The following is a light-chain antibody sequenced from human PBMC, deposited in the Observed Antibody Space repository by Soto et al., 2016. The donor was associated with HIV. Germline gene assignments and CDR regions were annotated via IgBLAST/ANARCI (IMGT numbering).Light chain of an antibody. CDR1: KLGDKY. V-gene: IGLV3-1*01. CDR2: QDT. J-gene: IGLJ2*01. CDR3: QVWDSSTGV. Sequence: SYELTQPPSVSVSPGQTVSITCSGDKLGDKYACWYQQKPGQSPVLVIYQDTKRPSGIPERFSGSNSGNTATLTISGTQAMDEADYYCQVWDSSTGVFGGGTKLTVL.